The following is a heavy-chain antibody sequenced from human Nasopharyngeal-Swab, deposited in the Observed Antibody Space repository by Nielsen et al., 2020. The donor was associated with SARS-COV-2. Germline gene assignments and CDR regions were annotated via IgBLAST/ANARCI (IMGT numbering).Heavy chain of an antibody. Sequence: GSLKISCAASGFTFSSYSMNWVRQAPGKGLEWVSSISSSSSYIYYADSVKGRFTISRDNSKNTLYLQMNSLRAEDTAVYYCARLFLGMDVWGQGTTVTVSS. J-gene: IGHJ6*02. CDR1: GFTFSSYS. D-gene: IGHD2-21*01. CDR3: ARLFLGMDV. CDR2: ISSSSSYI. V-gene: IGHV3-21*01.